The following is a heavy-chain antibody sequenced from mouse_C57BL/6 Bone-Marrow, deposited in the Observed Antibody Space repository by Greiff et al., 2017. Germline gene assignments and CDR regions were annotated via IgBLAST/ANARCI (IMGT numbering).Heavy chain of an antibody. D-gene: IGHD1-1*01. Sequence: EVQLVESGGDLVKPGGSLTLSCAASGFTFSSYGMSWVRQTPDKRLEWVATISSGGSYTYYPDSVKGRFTISRDNAKNTLYLQMSSLKSEDTAMYYCARQITSFDYWGQGTTLTVSS. J-gene: IGHJ2*01. CDR2: ISSGGSYT. CDR1: GFTFSSYG. CDR3: ARQITSFDY. V-gene: IGHV5-6*01.